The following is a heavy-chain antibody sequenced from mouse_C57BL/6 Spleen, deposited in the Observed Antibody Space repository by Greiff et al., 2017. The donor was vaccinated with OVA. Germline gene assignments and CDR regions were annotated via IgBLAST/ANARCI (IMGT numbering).Heavy chain of an antibody. J-gene: IGHJ4*01. Sequence: QVQLQQPGTELVKPGASVKLSCKASGYTFTSYWMHWVKQRPGQGLEWIGNINPSNGGSNYNEKFKSKATLTVDKSSSTAYMQLSSLTSEDSAVYYCARPLYDYDRMDYWGQGTSVTVSS. CDR1: GYTFTSYW. D-gene: IGHD2-4*01. V-gene: IGHV1-53*01. CDR3: ARPLYDYDRMDY. CDR2: INPSNGGS.